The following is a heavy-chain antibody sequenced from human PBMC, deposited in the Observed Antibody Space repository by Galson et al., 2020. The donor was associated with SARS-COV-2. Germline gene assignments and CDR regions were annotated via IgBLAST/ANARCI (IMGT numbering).Heavy chain of an antibody. CDR2: IKQDGSEK. J-gene: IGHJ5*02. CDR1: GFTLSRYW. V-gene: IGHV3-7*01. CDR3: TRDYDGDL. Sequence: GGSLRLSCATSGFTLSRYWMSWVRQAPGKGLEWVANIKQDGSEKYYVDSVKGRFTISRDNAKNSLYLQMNSLRAEDTAVYFCTRDYDGDLWGQGTLVTVSS. D-gene: IGHD3-16*01.